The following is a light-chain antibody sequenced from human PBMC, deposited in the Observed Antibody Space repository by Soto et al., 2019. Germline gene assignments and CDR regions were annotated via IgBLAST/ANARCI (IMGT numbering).Light chain of an antibody. CDR2: DAS. J-gene: IGKJ5*01. Sequence: EIVATQSPATLSLSPGERSTLSCSASQSVSSYLAWYQQKPGQAPRLLIYDASNRATGIPARFSGSGSGTDFTLTISSLEPEDFAVYYCQQRSNWASRGITFGQGTRLEIK. V-gene: IGKV3-11*01. CDR3: QQRSNWASRGIT. CDR1: QSVSSY.